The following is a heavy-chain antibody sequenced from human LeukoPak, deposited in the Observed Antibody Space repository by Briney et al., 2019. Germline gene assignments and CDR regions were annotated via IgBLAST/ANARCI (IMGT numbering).Heavy chain of an antibody. D-gene: IGHD3-10*01. Sequence: GASVKVSCKASGSPFTSYGISWVRQAPGQGLEWMGWITPYNGNTNYAQKLQGRVTMTTDTSTSTAYMELRSLRSDDTAVYYCARLLWCGESRSFDYWGQGTLVTVSS. CDR1: GSPFTSYG. V-gene: IGHV1-18*01. CDR2: ITPYNGNT. J-gene: IGHJ4*02. CDR3: ARLLWCGESRSFDY.